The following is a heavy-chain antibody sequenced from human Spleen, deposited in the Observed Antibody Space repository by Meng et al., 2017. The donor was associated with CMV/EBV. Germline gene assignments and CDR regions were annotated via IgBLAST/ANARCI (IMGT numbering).Heavy chain of an antibody. Sequence: GYRFPDYYMYWVRQAPGQGLEWIGWINPNSGGTKYAQNFEDRVTMTRDTSISTAYMELSRLRSDDTAVYYCARRYCTNGVCYHWFDPWGQGTLVTVSS. CDR1: GYRFPDYY. CDR3: ARRYCTNGVCYHWFDP. V-gene: IGHV1-2*02. D-gene: IGHD2-8*01. J-gene: IGHJ5*02. CDR2: INPNSGGT.